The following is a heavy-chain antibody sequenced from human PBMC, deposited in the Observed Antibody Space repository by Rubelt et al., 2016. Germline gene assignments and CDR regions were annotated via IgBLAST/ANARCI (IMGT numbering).Heavy chain of an antibody. D-gene: IGHD5-12*01. CDR3: ARGRRSGYQDD. V-gene: IGHV1-18*04. CDR2: ISAYNGNT. Sequence: QVQLVQSGAEVKKPGASVKVSCKASGYTFTSYYMHCVRQAPGQGLEWMGWISAYNGNTNDAQRLQGRVTMTTDTSPSTAYMGLRSLRSDDTAVYYWARGRRSGYQDDWGQGTLVTVSS. J-gene: IGHJ4*02. CDR1: GYTFTSYY.